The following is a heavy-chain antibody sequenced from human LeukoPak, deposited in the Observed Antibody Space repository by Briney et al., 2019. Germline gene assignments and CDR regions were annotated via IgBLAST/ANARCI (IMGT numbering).Heavy chain of an antibody. V-gene: IGHV3-23*01. CDR3: AKAGTEDGYNIYFDH. CDR1: GFTFSGYA. D-gene: IGHD5-24*01. CDR2: ISGSGGGT. Sequence: GGSLRLSCAASGFTFSGYAMSWVRQAPGKGLEWVSLISGSGGGTYYADSVKGRFTIFRDNSKNTLYLQMNSLRAEDTAVYYCAKAGTEDGYNIYFDHWGQGTLVIVSS. J-gene: IGHJ4*02.